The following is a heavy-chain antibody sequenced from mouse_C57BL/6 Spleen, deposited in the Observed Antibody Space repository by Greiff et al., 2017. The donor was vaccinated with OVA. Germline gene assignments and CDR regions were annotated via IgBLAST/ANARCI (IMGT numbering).Heavy chain of an antibody. J-gene: IGHJ2*01. V-gene: IGHV3-6*01. Sequence: DVQLQESGPGLVKPSQSLSLTCSVTGYSITSGYYWNWIRQFPGNKLEWMGYISYDGSNNYNPSLKNRISITRDTSKNQFFLKLNSVTTEDTATYYCAREGYDPFDYWGQGTTLTVSS. CDR1: GYSITSGYY. CDR2: ISYDGSN. CDR3: AREGYDPFDY. D-gene: IGHD2-3*01.